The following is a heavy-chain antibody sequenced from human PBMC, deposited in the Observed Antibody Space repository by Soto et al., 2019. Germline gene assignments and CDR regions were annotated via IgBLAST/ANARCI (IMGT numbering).Heavy chain of an antibody. V-gene: IGHV3-64D*06. J-gene: IGHJ4*01. D-gene: IGHD2-15*01. CDR2: ITSDGDST. CDR3: VKGNQLLRYYFEF. CDR1: GFTFSKYA. Sequence: PGGSLRLSCSVSGFTFSKYAMRWVRQAPGKGLEYVSGITSDGDSTWHADSVKDRFTISRDNSKNTLFLQMSSLRVEDTAIYFCVKGNQLLRYYFEFWGPGTLVTVS.